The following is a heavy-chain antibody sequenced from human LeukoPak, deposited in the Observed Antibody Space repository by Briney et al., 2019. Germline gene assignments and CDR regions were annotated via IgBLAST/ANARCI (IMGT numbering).Heavy chain of an antibody. CDR1: GGSISSYY. V-gene: IGHV4-59*12. D-gene: IGHD6-6*01. CDR2: IYHSGST. Sequence: SETLSLTCTVSGGSISSYYWSWIRQPPGKGLEWIGYIYHSGSTYYNPSLKSRVTISVDRSKNQFSLKLSSVTAADTAVYYCARDYSGLVGGWFDPWGQGTLVTVSS. J-gene: IGHJ5*02. CDR3: ARDYSGLVGGWFDP.